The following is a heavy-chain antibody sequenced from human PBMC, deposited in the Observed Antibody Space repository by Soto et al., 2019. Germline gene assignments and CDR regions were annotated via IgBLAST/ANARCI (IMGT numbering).Heavy chain of an antibody. D-gene: IGHD3-16*01. CDR1: GCTFSSYA. J-gene: IGHJ4*02. CDR2: ISGSGGST. CDR3: ANPFWGRFDF. V-gene: IGHV3-23*01. Sequence: EVQLLESGGGLVQPGGFLRLSCAASGCTFSSYAMSWVRQAPGKGLEWVSAISGSGGSTYYADSVKGRFTISRDNSKNTLYLQMNSLRAEDTAVYYCANPFWGRFDFWGQGTLVTVSS.